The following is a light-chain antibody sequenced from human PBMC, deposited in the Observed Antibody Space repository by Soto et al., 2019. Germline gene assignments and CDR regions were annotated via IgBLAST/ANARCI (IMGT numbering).Light chain of an antibody. V-gene: IGLV2-14*01. CDR3: SSSPSSGTRV. J-gene: IGLJ1*01. Sequence: QSALTQPASVSGSTGQSITISCTGTTSDVGGYNFVSWYQLHPGKAPKLMIFEVSNRPSGVSNRFSGSKSGNTASLTISGLQAEDEADYYCSSSPSSGTRVFGTGTKVTVL. CDR1: TSDVGGYNF. CDR2: EVS.